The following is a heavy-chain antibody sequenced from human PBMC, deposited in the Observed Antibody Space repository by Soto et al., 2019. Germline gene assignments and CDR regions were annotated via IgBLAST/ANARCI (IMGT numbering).Heavy chain of an antibody. CDR2: IYTSGST. J-gene: IGHJ4*02. CDR1: GGSISSYY. D-gene: IGHD6-13*01. V-gene: IGHV4-4*07. Sequence: SETLSLTCTVSGGSISSYYWSWIRQPAGKGLEWIGRIYTSGSTNYNPSLKSRVTMSVDTSKNQFSLKLSSVTAADTAVYYCARDIIAAADSTYYFDYWGQGTLVTVSS. CDR3: ARDIIAAADSTYYFDY.